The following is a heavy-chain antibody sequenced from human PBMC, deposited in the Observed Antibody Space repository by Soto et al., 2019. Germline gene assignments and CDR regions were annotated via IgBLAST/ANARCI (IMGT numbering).Heavy chain of an antibody. D-gene: IGHD1-26*01. CDR3: AYGGSCDY. V-gene: IGHV3-48*03. J-gene: IGHJ4*02. CDR2: ISTSGSTI. Sequence: EVQLVESGGVLVQPGGSLRLSCAASGFSFNTYEMNWVRQAPGKGLEWVSYISTSGSTIYYADSVKGRFTISRDNGKNSLSLQMNSLRAEDTAVYYCAYGGSCDYWGQGTQVTVSS. CDR1: GFSFNTYE.